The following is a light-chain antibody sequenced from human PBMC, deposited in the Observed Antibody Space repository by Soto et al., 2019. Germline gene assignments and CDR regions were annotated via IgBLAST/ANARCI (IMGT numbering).Light chain of an antibody. Sequence: QSALTQPRSVSGSPGQSVTISCTGTTSDVGGYNYVSWYQQHPGKAPKLMIYDVSKRPSGVPDRFSGSKSGNTASLTISGLQAEDEADYYCCAYVGRYVFGTGTKVTV. CDR3: CAYVGRYV. CDR1: TSDVGGYNY. CDR2: DVS. V-gene: IGLV2-11*01. J-gene: IGLJ1*01.